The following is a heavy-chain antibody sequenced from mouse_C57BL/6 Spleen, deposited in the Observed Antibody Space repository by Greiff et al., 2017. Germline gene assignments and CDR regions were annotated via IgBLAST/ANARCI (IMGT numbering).Heavy chain of an antibody. V-gene: IGHV6-6*01. Sequence: EVKLMESGGGLVQPGGSMKLSCAASGFTFSDAWMDWVRQSPEKGLEWVAEIRNKANNHATYYAESVKGRFTISRDDSKSSVYLQMNRLRAEDTGIYYCTRSLGRAFAYWGQGTLVTVSA. CDR3: TRSLGRAFAY. J-gene: IGHJ3*01. D-gene: IGHD4-1*01. CDR1: GFTFSDAW. CDR2: IRNKANNHAT.